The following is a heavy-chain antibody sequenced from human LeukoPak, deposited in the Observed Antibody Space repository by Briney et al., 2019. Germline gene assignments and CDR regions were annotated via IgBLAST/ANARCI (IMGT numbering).Heavy chain of an antibody. CDR3: AKVQRLDDWVFDY. CDR2: ISANDGST. Sequence: GGSLRLSCAASGFTFSSYWMNWARQAPGKGLEWVSLISANDGSTHFAESVKGRFTISRDNSKHTLYLQMNSLRVEDTAVYYCAKVQRLDDWVFDYWGQGTLVTVSS. D-gene: IGHD3-16*01. J-gene: IGHJ4*02. CDR1: GFTFSSYW. V-gene: IGHV3-23*01.